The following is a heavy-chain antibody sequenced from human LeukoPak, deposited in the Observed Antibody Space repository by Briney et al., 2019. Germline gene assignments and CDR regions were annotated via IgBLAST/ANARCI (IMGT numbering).Heavy chain of an antibody. CDR2: IKSKTDGGTT. V-gene: IGHV3-15*01. D-gene: IGHD3-10*01. J-gene: IGHJ4*02. CDR3: TTDRLRGLHYYGSGSYKGSFDY. CDR1: GFTFSSYA. Sequence: GGSLRLSCAASGFTFSSYAMSWVRQAPGKGLEWVGRIKSKTDGGTTDYAAPVKGRFTISRDDSKNTLYLQMNSLKTEDTAVYYCTTDRLRGLHYYGSGSYKGSFDYWGQGTLVTVSS.